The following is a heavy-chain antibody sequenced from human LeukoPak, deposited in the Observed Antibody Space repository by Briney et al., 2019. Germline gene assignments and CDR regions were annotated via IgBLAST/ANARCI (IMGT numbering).Heavy chain of an antibody. D-gene: IGHD2-15*01. J-gene: IGHJ6*03. Sequence: SDTLSLPCTVSGGSISSYYWSWIRQPPGKGLEWIGYIYYCWSTNYNPSLKSRVTISVDTSKNQFSLKLSSVTAADTAVYYCARSVEGYCRGGSCYSYSYYMDVWGKGTTVSVSS. CDR2: IYYCWST. V-gene: IGHV4-59*07. CDR3: ARSVEGYCRGGSCYSYSYYMDV. CDR1: GGSISSYY.